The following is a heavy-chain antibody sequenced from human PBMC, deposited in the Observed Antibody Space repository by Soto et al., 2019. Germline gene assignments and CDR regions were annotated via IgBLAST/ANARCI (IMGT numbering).Heavy chain of an antibody. V-gene: IGHV4-4*07. CDR2: RYISGTT. D-gene: IGHD3-22*01. CDR3: ARMSNSGFYRPEGDYDYYGMDV. J-gene: IGHJ6*02. CDR1: CGSNRGDC. Sequence: SETLSLTCSVSCGSNRGDCRSWIRQRAWKGLEWIGRRYISGTTKYNPSLKSRVTMSADTDKTQFSLKLTSVTAADTAIYYCARMSNSGFYRPEGDYDYYGMDVLAQGTSVTLSS.